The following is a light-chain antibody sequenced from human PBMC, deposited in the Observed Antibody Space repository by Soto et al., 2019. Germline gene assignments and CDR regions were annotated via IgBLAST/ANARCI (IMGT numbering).Light chain of an antibody. J-gene: IGLJ1*01. CDR2: DVS. CDR1: SSEFGGYIY. Sequence: SELTQPASVTRSHGQSLTITSTRTSSEFGGYIYVSWYQQHPGNALKLMIYDVSNRPSGVSNRFSGSKSGNTASLTISGLQAVDEADDYCSSYTSSSTLVVFGSGTKFIVL. V-gene: IGLV2-14*01. CDR3: SSYTSSSTLVV.